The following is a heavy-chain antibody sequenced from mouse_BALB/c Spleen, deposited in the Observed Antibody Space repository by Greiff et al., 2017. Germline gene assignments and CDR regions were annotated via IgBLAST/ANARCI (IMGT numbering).Heavy chain of an antibody. CDR1: GFSLTSYG. CDR2: IWGDGST. V-gene: IGHV2-3*01. J-gene: IGHJ3*01. CDR3: AEGDGTYYGSYEGFAY. D-gene: IGHD2-10*01. Sequence: VMLVESGPGLVAPSQSLSITCTVSGFSLTSYGVSWVRQPPGKGLEWLGVIWGDGSTNYHSALISRLSISTDNSKSQVFLKLNRLQTNDTATYYGAEGDGTYYGSYEGFAYWGQGTLVTVSA.